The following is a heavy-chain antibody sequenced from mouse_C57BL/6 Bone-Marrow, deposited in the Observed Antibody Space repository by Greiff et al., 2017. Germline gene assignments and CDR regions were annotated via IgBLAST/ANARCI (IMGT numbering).Heavy chain of an antibody. CDR2: LDPANGNT. CDR1: GFNIKNTY. J-gene: IGHJ1*03. D-gene: IGHD2-3*01. V-gene: IGHV14-3*01. CDR3: ARWFYDPSRNWYVDV. Sequence: VQLQQSVAELVRPGASVKLSCTASGFNIKNTYMHWVKQRPEQGLEWIGRLDPANGNTKYAPKFQGKATITADTSSNTAYLQLSSLTSEDTAIYYCARWFYDPSRNWYVDVWGTGTTVTVSS.